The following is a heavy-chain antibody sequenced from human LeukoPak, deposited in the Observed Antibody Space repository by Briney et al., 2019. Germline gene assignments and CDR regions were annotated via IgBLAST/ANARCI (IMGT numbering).Heavy chain of an antibody. CDR3: ARAIVGARTLPLFDY. CDR2: IYYSGST. Sequence: SETLSLTCTVSGGSISSSSYYWGWIRQPPGKGLEWIGGIYYSGSTYYNPSLKSRVTISVDTSKNQFSLKLSSVTAADTAVYYCARAIVGARTLPLFDYWGLGTLVIVS. V-gene: IGHV4-39*01. CDR1: GGSISSSSYY. J-gene: IGHJ4*02. D-gene: IGHD1-26*01.